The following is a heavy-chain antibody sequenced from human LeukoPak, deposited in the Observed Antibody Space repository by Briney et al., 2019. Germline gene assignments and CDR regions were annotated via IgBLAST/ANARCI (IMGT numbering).Heavy chain of an antibody. V-gene: IGHV1-18*01. J-gene: IGHJ4*02. D-gene: IGHD3-22*01. CDR2: ISAYNGNT. CDR3: ARGYYYDSSGYYYGFCPSPFDY. CDR1: GYTFTSYG. Sequence: ASVKVSCKASGYTFTSYGISWVRQAPGQGLEWMGWISAYNGNTNYAQKLQGRAAMTTDTSTSTANMELRNLRSDDTAVYYCARGYYYDSSGYYYGFCPSPFDYWGQGTLVTVSS.